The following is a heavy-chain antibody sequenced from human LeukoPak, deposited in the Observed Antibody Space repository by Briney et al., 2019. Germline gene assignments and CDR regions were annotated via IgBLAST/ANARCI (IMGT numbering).Heavy chain of an antibody. V-gene: IGHV3-9*01. J-gene: IGHJ4*02. Sequence: GGSLRLSCAASGFTFDDYAMHWVRHAPGKGLEWVSGISWNSGSIGYADSVKGRFTISRDNAKNSLYLQMNSLRAEDTAVYYCARGEAAGYWGQGTLVTVSS. CDR1: GFTFDDYA. CDR3: ARGEAAGY. D-gene: IGHD6-13*01. CDR2: ISWNSGSI.